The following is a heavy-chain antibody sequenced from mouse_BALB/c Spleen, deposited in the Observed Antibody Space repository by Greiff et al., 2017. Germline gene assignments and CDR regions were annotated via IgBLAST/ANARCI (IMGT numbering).Heavy chain of an antibody. J-gene: IGHJ4*01. Sequence: EVMLVESGGGLVKPGGSLKLSCAASGFTFSSYTMSWVRQTPEKRLEWVATISSGGSYTYYPDSVKGRFTISRDNAKNTLYLQMSSLKSEDTAMYYCTREITTEDAMDYWGQGTSVTVSS. CDR1: GFTFSSYT. CDR2: ISSGGSYT. V-gene: IGHV5-6-4*01. CDR3: TREITTEDAMDY. D-gene: IGHD1-1*01.